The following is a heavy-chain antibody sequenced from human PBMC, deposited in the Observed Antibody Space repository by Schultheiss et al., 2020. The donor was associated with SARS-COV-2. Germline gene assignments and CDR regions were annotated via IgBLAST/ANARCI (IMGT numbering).Heavy chain of an antibody. CDR3: AKHGCTGTRCYLNY. V-gene: IGHV3-30*02. D-gene: IGHD2-2*01. J-gene: IGHJ4*02. Sequence: GESLKISCAASGFTFTSYGIHWVRQAPGKGLEWVAFILYDGSYKYYADSVKGRFTISRDNSKNTLHLQMNSLRADDTAVYYCAKHGCTGTRCYLNYWGQGTLVTVSS. CDR1: GFTFTSYG. CDR2: ILYDGSYK.